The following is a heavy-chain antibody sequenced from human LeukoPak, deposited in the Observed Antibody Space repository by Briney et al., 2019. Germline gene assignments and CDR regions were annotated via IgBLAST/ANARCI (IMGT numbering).Heavy chain of an antibody. CDR3: ASNYYDFSAFDI. V-gene: IGHV4-4*07. CDR1: GGPISSYY. Sequence: SETLSLTCTVSGGPISSYYWSWIRQPAGKGLEWIGRIYTSGSTNYNPSLKSRVTMSVDTSKNQFSLKLSSVTAADTAVYYCASNYYDFSAFDIWGQGTMVTVSS. D-gene: IGHD3-22*01. J-gene: IGHJ3*02. CDR2: IYTSGST.